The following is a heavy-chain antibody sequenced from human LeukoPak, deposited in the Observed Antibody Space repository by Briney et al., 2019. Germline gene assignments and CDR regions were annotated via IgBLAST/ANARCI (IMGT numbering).Heavy chain of an antibody. CDR1: GYTFTGYY. CDR2: INPNSGGT. Sequence: ASVKVSCKASGYTFTGYYMHWVRQAPGQGLEWMGWINPNSGGTNYAQKFQGRVTITTDESTSTAYMELSSLRSEDTAVYYCARSTDYYDSSGEWGQGTLVTVSS. CDR3: ARSTDYYDSSGE. D-gene: IGHD3-22*01. V-gene: IGHV1-2*02. J-gene: IGHJ4*02.